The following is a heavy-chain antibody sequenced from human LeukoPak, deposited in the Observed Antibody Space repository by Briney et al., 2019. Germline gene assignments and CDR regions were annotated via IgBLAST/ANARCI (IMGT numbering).Heavy chain of an antibody. CDR3: AKAGASGGYRYNWFDP. CDR2: IWYDGSNK. J-gene: IGHJ5*02. Sequence: GRSLRLSCAASGFTFSSYGMHWVRQAPGKGLEWVAVIWYDGSNKYYADSVKGRFTISRDNSKNTLYLQMNSLRAEDTAVYYCAKAGASGGYRYNWFDPWGQGTLVTVSS. V-gene: IGHV3-33*06. CDR1: GFTFSSYG. D-gene: IGHD2-15*01.